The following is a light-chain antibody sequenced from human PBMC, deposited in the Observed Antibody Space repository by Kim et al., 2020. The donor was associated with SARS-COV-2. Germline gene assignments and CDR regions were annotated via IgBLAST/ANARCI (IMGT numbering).Light chain of an antibody. Sequence: SSELTQDPAVSVALGQTVRITCQGDSLRSYYASWYQQKPGQAPVLVIYGKNNRPSGVPDRFSGSSSGNTASLTITGTQAEDEAYYYCYSRDSSGNQVVFGGGTQLTVL. CDR3: YSRDSSGNQVV. J-gene: IGLJ2*01. V-gene: IGLV3-19*01. CDR1: SLRSYY. CDR2: GKN.